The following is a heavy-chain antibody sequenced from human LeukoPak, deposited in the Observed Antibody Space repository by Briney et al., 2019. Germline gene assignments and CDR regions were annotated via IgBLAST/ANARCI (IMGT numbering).Heavy chain of an antibody. D-gene: IGHD3-3*01. V-gene: IGHV3-33*01. CDR1: GFTFSNYG. Sequence: GGSLRLSCAASGFTFSNYGMHWVRQAPGKGLEWVAVIWYDGSNKYYGDSVKGRFTISRDNSKNTLYLQMNSLRAEDTAVYYCARAQVYDFWSGYYALDYWGQGTLVTVSS. CDR2: IWYDGSNK. CDR3: ARAQVYDFWSGYYALDY. J-gene: IGHJ4*02.